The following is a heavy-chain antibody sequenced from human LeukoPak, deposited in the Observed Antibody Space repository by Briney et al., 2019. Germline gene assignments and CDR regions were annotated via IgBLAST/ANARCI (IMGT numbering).Heavy chain of an antibody. CDR2: IKQDGSEK. Sequence: GGSLRLSCAASGFTFSSYWMSWVRQAPGKGLEWVANIKQDGSEKYYVDSVKGRFTISRDNAKNSLYLQMNSLRAEDTAVYYCAREASGSYYLFDYWGQGTLVTVSS. D-gene: IGHD1-26*01. CDR3: AREASGSYYLFDY. CDR1: GFTFSSYW. V-gene: IGHV3-7*03. J-gene: IGHJ4*02.